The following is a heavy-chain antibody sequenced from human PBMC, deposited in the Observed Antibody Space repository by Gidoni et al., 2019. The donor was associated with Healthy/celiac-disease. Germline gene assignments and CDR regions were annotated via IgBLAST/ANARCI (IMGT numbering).Heavy chain of an antibody. V-gene: IGHV3-48*03. CDR2: ISSSGSTI. CDR3: ASFTYYYDSSGYSDWFDP. Sequence: EVQLVESGGGLVQPGGSLRLSCAASGFTFSSYEMNWVRQAPGKGLEWVSYISSSGSTIYYADSVKGRFTISRDNAKNSLYLQMNSLRAEDTAVYYCASFTYYYDSSGYSDWFDPWGQGTLVTVSS. CDR1: GFTFSSYE. J-gene: IGHJ5*02. D-gene: IGHD3-22*01.